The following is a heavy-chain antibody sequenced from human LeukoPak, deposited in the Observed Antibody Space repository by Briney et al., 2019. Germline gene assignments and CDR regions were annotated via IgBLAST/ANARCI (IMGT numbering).Heavy chain of an antibody. CDR2: ISSSSRTI. Sequence: PGGSLRLSCAASGFTFSNDSMNSVRQAPGKGLEWVSYISSSSRTIYYADSVMGRFTISRDNPKNSLYLQMNSLRAEDTALYYCARPSLGYCSSTSCACYMDVWGKGTTVTVSS. CDR3: ARPSLGYCSSTSCACYMDV. J-gene: IGHJ6*03. V-gene: IGHV3-48*01. CDR1: GFTFSNDS. D-gene: IGHD2-2*01.